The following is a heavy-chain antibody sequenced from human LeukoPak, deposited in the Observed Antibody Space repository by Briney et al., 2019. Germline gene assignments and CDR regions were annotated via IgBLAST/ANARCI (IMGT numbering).Heavy chain of an antibody. J-gene: IGHJ6*04. Sequence: GGSLRLSCAASGFTFNNYNMNWVRQAPGKGLEWVSSMSGSSSYIYYADSVKGRFTISRDNAKNSLYLQMNSLRVEDTAVYYCAELGITMIGGVWGKGTTVTISS. CDR3: AELGITMIGGV. D-gene: IGHD3-10*02. V-gene: IGHV3-21*01. CDR1: GFTFNNYN. CDR2: MSGSSSYI.